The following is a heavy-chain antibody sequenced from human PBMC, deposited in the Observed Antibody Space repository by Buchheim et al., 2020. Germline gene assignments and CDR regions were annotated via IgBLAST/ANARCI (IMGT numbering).Heavy chain of an antibody. CDR2: INHSGST. Sequence: QVQLQQWGAGPLRPSETLSLSCAVYGGSFSGYYWTWIRQSPGKGLEWIGEINHSGSTNYNSSLKSRVTISVDTSKSQFSLKLTSVTAADTAIYYCARRYSYWGWVADWGPGALDTVSS. D-gene: IGHD5-12*01. V-gene: IGHV4-34*01. CDR3: ARRYSYWGWVAD. J-gene: IGHJ4*02. CDR1: GGSFSGYY.